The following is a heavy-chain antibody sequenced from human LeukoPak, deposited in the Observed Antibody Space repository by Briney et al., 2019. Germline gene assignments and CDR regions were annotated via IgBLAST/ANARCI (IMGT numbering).Heavy chain of an antibody. V-gene: IGHV3-53*01. CDR2: IYSGGST. Sequence: GGSLRLSCAASGFIVSSNYMSWARQAPGKGLEWVSVIYSGGSTYYADSVKGRFTISRDNSKNTLYLQMNSLGAEDTAVYYCARCSSWYGNWFDPWGQGTLVTVSS. CDR3: ARCSSWYGNWFDP. CDR1: GFIVSSNY. D-gene: IGHD6-13*01. J-gene: IGHJ5*02.